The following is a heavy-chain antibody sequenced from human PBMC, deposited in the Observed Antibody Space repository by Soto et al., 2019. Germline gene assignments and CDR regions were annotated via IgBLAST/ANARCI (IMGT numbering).Heavy chain of an antibody. Sequence: SETLSLTCTVSGGSISRSYYWGWIRQPPGKGLEWIGSIYYSGSTFYNPSLKRRVTISVDTSRNQFSLKLSSVTAADTAVYYCAGYHLGVMVTFDIWGQGTMVTVSS. CDR2: IYYSGST. J-gene: IGHJ3*02. CDR1: GGSISRSYY. D-gene: IGHD3-16*01. V-gene: IGHV4-39*01. CDR3: AGYHLGVMVTFDI.